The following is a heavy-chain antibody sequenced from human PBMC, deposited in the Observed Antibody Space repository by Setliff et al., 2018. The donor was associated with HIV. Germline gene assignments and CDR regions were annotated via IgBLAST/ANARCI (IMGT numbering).Heavy chain of an antibody. D-gene: IGHD1-1*01. Sequence: SETLSLTCTVSGGSITRYYWSWIRQSPGKGLEWIGYIYISGSTDYSPSHKSRVTISADTSKNQVSLKLTSVTAADSAVYYCARKDWTVAALEYRGQGTLVTVS. CDR3: ARKDWTVAALEY. CDR2: IYISGST. V-gene: IGHV4-4*09. J-gene: IGHJ4*02. CDR1: GGSITRYY.